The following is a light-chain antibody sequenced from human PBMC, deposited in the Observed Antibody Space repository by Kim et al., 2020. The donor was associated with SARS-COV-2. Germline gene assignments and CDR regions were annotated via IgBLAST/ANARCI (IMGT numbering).Light chain of an antibody. CDR3: PVWDLYSMF. V-gene: IGLV3-21*04. CDR2: YDT. CDR1: KVGSKS. J-gene: IGLJ2*01. Sequence: VATGETATVTCGGNKVGSKSVHRYQQRPAQAPVLVIYYDTDRPSGIPERFSGSNSGDTATLTISRVEAEDEADYFCPVWDLYSMFFGGGTQLTVL.